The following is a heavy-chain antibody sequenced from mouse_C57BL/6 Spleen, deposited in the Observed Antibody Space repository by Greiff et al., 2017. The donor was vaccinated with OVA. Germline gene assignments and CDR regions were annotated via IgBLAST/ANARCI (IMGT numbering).Heavy chain of an antibody. Sequence: VQLQESGPELVKPGASVTISCKASGYSFTSYYIHWVKQRPGQGLEWIGWIYPGSGNTKYNEKFKGKATLTADTSSSTAYMQLSSLTSEDSAVYYCARTNYDYAMDYWGQGTSVTVSS. V-gene: IGHV1-66*01. CDR2: IYPGSGNT. D-gene: IGHD2-1*01. CDR3: ARTNYDYAMDY. J-gene: IGHJ4*01. CDR1: GYSFTSYY.